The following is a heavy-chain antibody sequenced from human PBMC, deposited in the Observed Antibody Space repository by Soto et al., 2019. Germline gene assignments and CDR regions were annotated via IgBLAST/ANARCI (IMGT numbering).Heavy chain of an antibody. Sequence: PSETLSLTCTVSGGSFNGYYWSWIRQPPGKGLEWIGYISHSGSTSYNPSLKRRLTVSLNTSKNHYTLKLRSVSAADTDIYYCARGTRATQYYYYFYGMDVWGQGTTVTVSS. D-gene: IGHD3-10*01. CDR3: ARGTRATQYYYYFYGMDV. CDR1: GGSFNGYY. CDR2: ISHSGST. J-gene: IGHJ6*02. V-gene: IGHV4-59*01.